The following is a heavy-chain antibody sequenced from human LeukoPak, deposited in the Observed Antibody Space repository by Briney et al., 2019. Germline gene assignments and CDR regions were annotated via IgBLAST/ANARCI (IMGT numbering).Heavy chain of an antibody. CDR3: ARAIYGSGSYSFDY. D-gene: IGHD3-10*01. J-gene: IGHJ4*02. CDR1: GFTFSSYA. CDR2: ISYDGGNK. Sequence: GGSLRLSCAASGFTFSSYAMHWVRQAPGKGLEWVAVISYDGGNKYYADSVKGRFTISRDNSKNTLYLQMNSLRAEDTAVYYCARAIYGSGSYSFDYWGQGTLVTVSS. V-gene: IGHV3-30-3*01.